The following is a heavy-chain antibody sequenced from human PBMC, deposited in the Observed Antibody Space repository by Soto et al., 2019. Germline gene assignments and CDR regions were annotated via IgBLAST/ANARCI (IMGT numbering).Heavy chain of an antibody. D-gene: IGHD1-26*01. J-gene: IGHJ4*02. CDR2: ISSSSIYI. V-gene: IGHV3-21*01. Sequence: PGGSLRLSCAASGFTLSSYFMNWVRQAPWKGLEWVSSISSSSIYIYYADSVKGRFTISRDKAKKSLYLQMNSLRAEDTAVYYWARDLTGYYSFDYWGRGTLITVCS. CDR1: GFTLSSYF. CDR3: ARDLTGYYSFDY.